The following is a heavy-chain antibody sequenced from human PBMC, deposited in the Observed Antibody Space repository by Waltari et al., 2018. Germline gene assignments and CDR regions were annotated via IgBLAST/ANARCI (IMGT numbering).Heavy chain of an antibody. J-gene: IGHJ6*02. D-gene: IGHD3-22*01. V-gene: IGHV1-69*01. CDR3: ARERKDSSGVYYYYGMDV. CDR2: INPIFGTA. Sequence: QVQLVQSGAEVKKPGSSVKVSCKASGGTFSSYAISWVRQAPGQGLEWMGGINPIFGTANYAQKCQGRVTITADESTSTAYMELSSLRSEDTAVYYCARERKDSSGVYYYYGMDVWGQGTTVTVSS. CDR1: GGTFSSYA.